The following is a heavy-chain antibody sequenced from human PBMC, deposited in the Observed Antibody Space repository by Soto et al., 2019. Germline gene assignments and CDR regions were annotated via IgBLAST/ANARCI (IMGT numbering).Heavy chain of an antibody. CDR1: GFTFNNYW. CDR3: ARDRPYYDYVWGSYRYGPMDV. V-gene: IGHV3-7*03. CDR2: IKQDGTEK. D-gene: IGHD3-16*02. J-gene: IGHJ6*02. Sequence: GGSLRLSCAASGFTFNNYWMSWVRQAPGKGLEWVANIKQDGTEKHSVDSVKGRFTIARDNGQNSLSLQINSLRVEDTAVYYCARDRPYYDYVWGSYRYGPMDVWGQGTTVTVSS.